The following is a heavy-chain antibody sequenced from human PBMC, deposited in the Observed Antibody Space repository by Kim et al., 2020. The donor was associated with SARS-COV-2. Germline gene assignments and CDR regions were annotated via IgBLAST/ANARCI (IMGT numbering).Heavy chain of an antibody. V-gene: IGHV3-48*02. CDR3: ARDQKLGVFNAFDL. CDR1: GFTFNSYN. Sequence: GGSLRLSCAASGFTFNSYNMNWVRQAPGKGLEWISYIGTTGRIIYYADSVKGRFTVSRDNAQNSLYLQMNSLRDEDTAVYYCARDQKLGVFNAFDLWGHGTVVTVSS. D-gene: IGHD6-13*01. CDR2: IGTTGRII. J-gene: IGHJ3*01.